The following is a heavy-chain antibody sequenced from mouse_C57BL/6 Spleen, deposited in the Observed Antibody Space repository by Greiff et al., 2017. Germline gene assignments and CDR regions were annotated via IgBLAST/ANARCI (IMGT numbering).Heavy chain of an antibody. CDR1: GYAFSSYW. D-gene: IGHD1-1*01. CDR2: IYPGDGDT. Sequence: QVQLKESGAELVKPGASVKISCKASGYAFSSYWMNWVKQRPGKGLEWIGQIYPGDGDTNYNAKFKGKATLTADKSSSTAYMQLSSLTSEDSAVYFCARGGAVDWYFDVWGTGTTVTVSS. V-gene: IGHV1-80*01. J-gene: IGHJ1*03. CDR3: ARGGAVDWYFDV.